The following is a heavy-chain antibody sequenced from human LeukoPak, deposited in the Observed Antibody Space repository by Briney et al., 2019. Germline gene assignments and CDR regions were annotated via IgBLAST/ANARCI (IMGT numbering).Heavy chain of an antibody. Sequence: ASVKVSCKASGGTFSSYAISWVRQAPGQGLEWMGGIIPIFGTANYAQKFQGRVTITADESTSTAYMELSSLRSEDTAVYYCARSPGYSITNWFDPWGQGTLVTVSS. V-gene: IGHV1-69*13. CDR2: IIPIFGTA. D-gene: IGHD6-13*01. CDR1: GGTFSSYA. J-gene: IGHJ5*02. CDR3: ARSPGYSITNWFDP.